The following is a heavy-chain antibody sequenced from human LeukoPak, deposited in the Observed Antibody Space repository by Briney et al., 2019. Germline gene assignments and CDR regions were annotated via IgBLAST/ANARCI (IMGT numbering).Heavy chain of an antibody. D-gene: IGHD1-14*01. Sequence: PSETLSLTCTVSDGSISSNSYYWGWIRQPPGKGLEWIGSISYSGRTYYNPSLESRVTISVDASKNQLSLELNSVTAADTAVYYCARDQQYHRAAGWFDPWGQGTLVTVSS. J-gene: IGHJ5*02. CDR2: ISYSGRT. CDR1: DGSISSNSYY. CDR3: ARDQQYHRAAGWFDP. V-gene: IGHV4-39*01.